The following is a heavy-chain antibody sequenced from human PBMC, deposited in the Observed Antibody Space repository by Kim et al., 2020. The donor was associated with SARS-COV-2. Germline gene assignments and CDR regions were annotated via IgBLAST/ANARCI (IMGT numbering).Heavy chain of an antibody. D-gene: IGHD2-21*01. CDR2: ITNNNGKT. CDR3: AKDDHKPGGCTCGY. Sequence: GGSLRLTCAASGFAVYRFAMNWVRQAPGKGLEWISAITNNNGKTYYQDSVKGRFTISRDESKNIVYLHMSSLRVEDTAVYYCAKDDHKPGGCTCGYWRQ. CDR1: GFAVYRFA. V-gene: IGHV3-23*01. J-gene: IGHJ4*01.